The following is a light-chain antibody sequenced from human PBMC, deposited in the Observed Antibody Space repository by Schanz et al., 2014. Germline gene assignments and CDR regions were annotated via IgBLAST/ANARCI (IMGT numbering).Light chain of an antibody. J-gene: IGKJ2*01. CDR3: QQNHTAPST. CDR2: AAS. Sequence: DIQMTQSPSSLSASVGDRVTITCRASQSISSYLNWYQQKPGKAPNLLIYAASNLQSGVPSRFNGSGSATEFTHTISTPKYDDGERYKCQQNHTAPSTFVQETKP. CDR1: QSISSY. V-gene: IGKV1-39*01.